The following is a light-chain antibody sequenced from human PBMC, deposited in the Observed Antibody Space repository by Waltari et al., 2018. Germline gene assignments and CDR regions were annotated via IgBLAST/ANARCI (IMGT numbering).Light chain of an antibody. J-gene: IGKJ1*01. CDR2: DAS. Sequence: EIVLTQSPATLSLSPGERATLSCRASQSVSNYLAWYQQKPGQAPRLVIYDASSRATGIPARLSGSGSGTDFTLTISSLESEDFAVYYGQQRSSWPPWTFGQGTKVEIK. CDR3: QQRSSWPPWT. V-gene: IGKV3-11*01. CDR1: QSVSNY.